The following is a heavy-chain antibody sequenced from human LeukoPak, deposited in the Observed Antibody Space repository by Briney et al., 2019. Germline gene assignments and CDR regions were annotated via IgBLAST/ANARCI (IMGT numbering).Heavy chain of an antibody. Sequence: SSETLSLTCAVYGGSFSGYYWSWIRQPPGKGLEWIGYIYYSGSTNYNPSLKSRVTISVDTSKNQFSLKLSSVTAADTAVYYCARGVPRRYYGMDVWGQGTTVTVSS. J-gene: IGHJ6*02. D-gene: IGHD2-8*01. CDR3: ARGVPRRYYGMDV. V-gene: IGHV4-59*08. CDR2: IYYSGST. CDR1: GGSFSGYY.